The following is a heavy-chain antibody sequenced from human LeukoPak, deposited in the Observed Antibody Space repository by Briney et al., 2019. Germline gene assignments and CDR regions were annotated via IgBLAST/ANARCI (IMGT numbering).Heavy chain of an antibody. J-gene: IGHJ3*02. D-gene: IGHD5-18*01. CDR3: ARDQVYSYRYFYAFDI. V-gene: IGHV3-30*14. Sequence: RSLRLSCAASGFTFSSYAMQGGRQAPGKGLEGGGVISYDGSNKYYEDSVKGRFTISRDNSKNTLYLQMNSLRAEDTAVYYCARDQVYSYRYFYAFDIWGQGTMVTVSS. CDR1: GFTFSSYA. CDR2: ISYDGSNK.